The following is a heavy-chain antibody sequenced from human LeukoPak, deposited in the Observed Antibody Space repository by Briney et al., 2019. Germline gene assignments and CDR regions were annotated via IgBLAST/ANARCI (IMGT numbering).Heavy chain of an antibody. D-gene: IGHD3-22*01. CDR1: GGSIRSGDHY. V-gene: IGHV4-39*07. CDR3: ARARTYYYDSSGYYDY. CDR2: INHSGST. J-gene: IGHJ4*02. Sequence: PSETLSLTCTVSGGSIRSGDHYWGWIRQPPGKGLEWIGEINHSGSTNYNPSLKSRVTISVDTSKNQFSLKLSSVTAADTAVYYCARARTYYYDSSGYYDYWGQGTLVTVSS.